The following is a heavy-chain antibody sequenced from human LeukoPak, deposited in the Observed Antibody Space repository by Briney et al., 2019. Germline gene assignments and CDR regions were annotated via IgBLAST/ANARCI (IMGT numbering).Heavy chain of an antibody. D-gene: IGHD3-9*01. CDR2: ISAYNGNT. V-gene: IGHV1-18*01. J-gene: IGHJ3*02. CDR3: ARGLTGYPPRAFDI. CDR1: GFTFSSYA. Sequence: ASVKVSCKASGFTFSSYAFTWVRQAPGQGLEWMGWISAYNGNTNSAQKLLGRVTMTTDTSTNTAYMELWSLRSDDTAVYFCARGLTGYPPRAFDIWGQGTMVTVSS.